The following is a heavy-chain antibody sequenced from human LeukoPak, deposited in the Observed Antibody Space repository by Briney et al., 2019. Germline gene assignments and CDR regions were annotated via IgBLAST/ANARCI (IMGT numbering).Heavy chain of an antibody. V-gene: IGHV1-2*02. CDR1: GYTFTGYY. Sequence: ASVKVSCKASGYTFTGYYMHWVRQAPGQGLEWMGWINPNSGGTNYAQKFQGRVTMTRDTSISTAYMELSRLRPDDTAVYYCASDTVTYYYYGMDVWGQGTTVTVSS. CDR3: ASDTVTYYYYGMDV. D-gene: IGHD4-17*01. CDR2: INPNSGGT. J-gene: IGHJ6*02.